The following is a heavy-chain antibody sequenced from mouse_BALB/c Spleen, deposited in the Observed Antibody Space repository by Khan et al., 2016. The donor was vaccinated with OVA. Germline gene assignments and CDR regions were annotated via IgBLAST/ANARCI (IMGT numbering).Heavy chain of an antibody. CDR3: ARYRYDYFDY. J-gene: IGHJ2*01. CDR2: INTETGAP. V-gene: IGHV9-2-1*01. CDR1: GYTFTDYS. Sequence: QIQLVQSGPELKKPGETVTISCKASGYTFTDYSMHWVKQAPGKGLKWMGWINTETGAPTYADDFKGRFAFSLETSASTPYLQINNLKNEETATYFCARYRYDYFDYWGQGTTLTVSS. D-gene: IGHD2-14*01.